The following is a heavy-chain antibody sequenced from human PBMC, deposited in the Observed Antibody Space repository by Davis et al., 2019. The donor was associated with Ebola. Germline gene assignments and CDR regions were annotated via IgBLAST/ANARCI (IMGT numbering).Heavy chain of an antibody. J-gene: IGHJ4*02. D-gene: IGHD6-19*01. CDR2: ISAYNGHT. Sequence: AASVKVFCKASGGTFSSYAISWVRQAPGQGLEWMAWISAYNGHTNYAQKFQGRLTLTTDTSTSPVYMELRSLTSDDTAEYYCARGRNGGWDFDYWGQGTRVTVSS. CDR1: GGTFSSYA. V-gene: IGHV1-18*01. CDR3: ARGRNGGWDFDY.